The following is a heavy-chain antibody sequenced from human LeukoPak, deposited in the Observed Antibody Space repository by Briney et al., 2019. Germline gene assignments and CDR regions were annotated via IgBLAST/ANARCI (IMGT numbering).Heavy chain of an antibody. CDR2: INSDGSST. J-gene: IGHJ4*02. CDR1: GFTFSSYW. Sequence: GGSLRLSCAASGFTFSSYWMHWVRQAPGKGLVWVSRINSDGSSTSYADSVKGRFTISRDNAKNSLYPQMNSLRAEDTAIYYCTRTYYYDNSGYRDSWGQGTLVTVSS. CDR3: TRTYYYDNSGYRDS. D-gene: IGHD3-22*01. V-gene: IGHV3-74*01.